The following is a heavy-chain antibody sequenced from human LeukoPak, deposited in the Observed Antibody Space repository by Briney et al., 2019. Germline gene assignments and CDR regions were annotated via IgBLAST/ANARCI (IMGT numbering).Heavy chain of an antibody. CDR3: ARDGGYSYGYGTY. V-gene: IGHV3-48*01. J-gene: IGHJ4*02. D-gene: IGHD5-18*01. CDR1: GFTFSSYS. Sequence: GGSLRLSCAASGFTFSSYSMNWVRQAPGKGLEWVSYISSSSSTIYYADSVKGRFTISRDNAKNSLYLQMSSLRAEDTAVYYCARDGGYSYGYGTYWGQGTLVTVSS. CDR2: ISSSSSTI.